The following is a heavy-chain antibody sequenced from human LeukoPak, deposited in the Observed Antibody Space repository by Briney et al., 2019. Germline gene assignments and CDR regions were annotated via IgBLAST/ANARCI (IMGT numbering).Heavy chain of an antibody. CDR2: IKTKTDGGTT. CDR3: ANIFGGNSHRSDY. J-gene: IGHJ4*02. CDR1: GFTFSSTW. V-gene: IGHV3-15*01. Sequence: GGSLRLSCAASGFTFSSTWMSWVRQAPGQGLEWLGRIKTKTDGGTTDYAAPVKGRFTISRDDSKDTLYLQMNSLKSDDTAVYYCANIFGGNSHRSDYWGQGTLVTVSS. D-gene: IGHD4-23*01.